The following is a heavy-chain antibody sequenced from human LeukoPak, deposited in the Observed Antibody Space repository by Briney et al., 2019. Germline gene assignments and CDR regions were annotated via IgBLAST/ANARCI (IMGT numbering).Heavy chain of an antibody. J-gene: IGHJ4*02. V-gene: IGHV4-59*01. Sequence: KPSETLSLTCTVSGGSISSYYWSWLRQPPGKGLEWIGYIYYSGSTNYNPSLKSRVTISVDTSKNQFSLKLSSVTAADTAVYYCARGEGLFDYWGQGTLVTVSS. CDR3: ARGEGLFDY. CDR1: GGSISSYY. CDR2: IYYSGST.